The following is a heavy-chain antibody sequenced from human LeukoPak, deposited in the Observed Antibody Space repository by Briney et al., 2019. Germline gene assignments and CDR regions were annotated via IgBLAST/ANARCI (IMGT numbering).Heavy chain of an antibody. D-gene: IGHD6-6*01. CDR1: GFTFSSYA. V-gene: IGHV3-30-3*01. CDR3: ARDYSSSTRDYYYYYGMDV. CDR2: ISYDGSNK. J-gene: IGHJ6*02. Sequence: GESLRLSCAASGFTFSSYAMHWVRQAPGKGLEWVAVISYDGSNKYYADSVKGRFTISRDNSKNTLYLQMNSLRAEDTAVYYCARDYSSSTRDYYYYYGMDVWGQGTTVTVSS.